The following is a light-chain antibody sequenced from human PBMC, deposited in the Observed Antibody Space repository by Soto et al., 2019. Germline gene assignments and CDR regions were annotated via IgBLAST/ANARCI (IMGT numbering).Light chain of an antibody. CDR3: QQYNSYSPGYT. V-gene: IGKV1-5*01. J-gene: IGKJ2*01. Sequence: DIQMTQSPSTLSASVGDRVTITCWASQSISSWLAWYQQKPGKAPKLLIYDASSLESGVPSRFSGSGSGTEFTLTISSLQPDDFATYYCQQYNSYSPGYTFGQGTKLEIK. CDR1: QSISSW. CDR2: DAS.